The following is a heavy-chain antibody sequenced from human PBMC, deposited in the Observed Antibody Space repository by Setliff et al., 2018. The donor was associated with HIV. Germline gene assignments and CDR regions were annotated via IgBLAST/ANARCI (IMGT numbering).Heavy chain of an antibody. CDR1: GGTFRKYS. CDR3: ARDDHYYDSGSYYSDWYFDL. D-gene: IGHD3-10*01. CDR2: IIPMFGST. Sequence: SVKVSCKASGGTFRKYSMNWVRQAPGQGLEWMGGIIPMFGSTKYAQKFQDRVTITADESTYTADMELSSLRSEDTAVYYCARDDHYYDSGSYYSDWYFDLWGRGTLVTVSS. V-gene: IGHV1-69*13. J-gene: IGHJ2*01.